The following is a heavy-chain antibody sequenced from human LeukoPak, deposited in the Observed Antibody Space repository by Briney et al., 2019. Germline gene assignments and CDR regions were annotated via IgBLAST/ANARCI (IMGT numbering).Heavy chain of an antibody. CDR1: GFTFGNYG. D-gene: IGHD2-2*01. Sequence: PGGSLRLSCAASGFTFGNYGMHWVRQGPGKGLEWVAVIWYDGSQKYYADSVKGRFTISRDNSKNTLYLQMNSLRAEDTAVYYCARPYCSSSNCPGWFDPWGQGTLVTVSP. CDR3: ARPYCSSSNCPGWFDP. V-gene: IGHV3-33*01. CDR2: IWYDGSQK. J-gene: IGHJ5*02.